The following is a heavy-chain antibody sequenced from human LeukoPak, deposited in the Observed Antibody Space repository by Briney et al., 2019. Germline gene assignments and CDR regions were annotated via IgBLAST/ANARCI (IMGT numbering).Heavy chain of an antibody. D-gene: IGHD3-16*02. J-gene: IGHJ4*02. CDR3: ARDQEGYIWGSYRPYYFDY. CDR2: ISSSSYI. V-gene: IGHV3-21*01. CDR1: GFTFSSYS. Sequence: GGSLGLSCAASGFTFSSYSMNWVRQAPGKGLEWVSSISSSSYIYYADSVKGRFTISRDNAKNSLYLQMNSLRAEDTAVYYCARDQEGYIWGSYRPYYFDYWGQGTPVTVSS.